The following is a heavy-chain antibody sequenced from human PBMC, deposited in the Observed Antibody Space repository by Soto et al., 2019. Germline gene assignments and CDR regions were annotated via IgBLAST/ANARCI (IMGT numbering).Heavy chain of an antibody. V-gene: IGHV3-23*01. CDR1: GFIFENFG. D-gene: IGHD1-26*01. J-gene: IGHJ5*02. CDR2: ISGSGFKK. CDR3: AKNQSVELVPLATVDWFDP. Sequence: GGSLRLSCAASGFIFENFGMSWVRQAPGKGLEWISSISGSGFKKYYADSVKGRFTISRDNSKSTVYLELNNLRAEDTAVYQCAKNQSVELVPLATVDWFDPWGQG.